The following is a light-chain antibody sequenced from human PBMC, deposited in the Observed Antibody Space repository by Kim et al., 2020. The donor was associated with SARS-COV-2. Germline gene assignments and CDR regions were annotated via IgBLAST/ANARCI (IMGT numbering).Light chain of an antibody. CDR1: SSDVGGYNY. J-gene: IGLJ3*02. CDR2: DVS. V-gene: IGLV2-14*03. Sequence: QSITVSCTGTSSDVGGYNYVSWYQQHPGKAPKLMIYDVSNRPSGVSNRFSGSKSGNTASLTISGLQAEDEADYYCSSYTSSSTRVFGGGTQLTFL. CDR3: SSYTSSSTRV.